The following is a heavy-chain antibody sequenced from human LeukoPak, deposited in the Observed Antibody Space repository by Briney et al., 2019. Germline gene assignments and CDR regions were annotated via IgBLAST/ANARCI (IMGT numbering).Heavy chain of an antibody. CDR3: ARDSSGYYLFDY. V-gene: IGHV3-21*01. CDR1: GFTFSSYS. CDR2: ISSSSSYI. Sequence: GGSLRLSCAASGFTFSSYSMNWVRQAPGKGLEWVSSISSSSSYIYYADSVKGRFTISRNNAKNSLYLQMNSLRAEDTAVYYCARDSSGYYLFDYWGQGTLVTVSS. J-gene: IGHJ4*02. D-gene: IGHD3-22*01.